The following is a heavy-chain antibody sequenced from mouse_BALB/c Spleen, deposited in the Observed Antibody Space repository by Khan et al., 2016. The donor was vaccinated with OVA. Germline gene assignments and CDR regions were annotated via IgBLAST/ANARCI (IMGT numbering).Heavy chain of an antibody. D-gene: IGHD2-3*01. V-gene: IGHV1-77*01. CDR3: ARMDTTSLDY. J-gene: IGHJ2*01. CDR2: IYPGSGNT. CDR1: GYTFTDYY. Sequence: QVQLQQSGTELTRPGASVKLSCKASGYTFTDYYITWVKQRTGQGLEWIGEIYPGSGNTYYNENFKGKATLTADKSSNTAYMQLSSLTSEDSAVYFGARMDTTSLDYGGQGTTLTVSS.